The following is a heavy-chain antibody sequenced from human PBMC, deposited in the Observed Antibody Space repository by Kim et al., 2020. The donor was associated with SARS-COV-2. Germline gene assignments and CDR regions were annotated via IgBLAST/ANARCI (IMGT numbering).Heavy chain of an antibody. Sequence: ASVKVSCTASGYTFTRYHMHWVRQAPGQGLEWVGIIRQSGDTTSYAQKFQGRVTTSRDTSTSTVYMELSSLRSEDTAVYYCARDGSKWNYDYWGQGTLFTVSS. CDR2: IRQSGDTT. D-gene: IGHD1-7*01. V-gene: IGHV1-46*01. CDR3: ARDGSKWNYDY. CDR1: GYTFTRYH. J-gene: IGHJ4*01.